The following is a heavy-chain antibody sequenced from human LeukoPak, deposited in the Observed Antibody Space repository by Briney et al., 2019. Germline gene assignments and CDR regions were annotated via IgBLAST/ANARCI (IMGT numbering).Heavy chain of an antibody. D-gene: IGHD3-9*01. CDR3: ASASILRYFDWLFTTHYYYYGMDV. CDR2: MNPNSGNT. V-gene: IGHV1-8*01. Sequence: ASVKVSCKASGYTFTSYDINWVRQATGQALEWMGWMNPNSGNTGYAQKFQGRVTMTRNTSISTAYMELSSLRSEDTAVYYCASASILRYFDWLFTTHYYYYGMDVWGQGTTVTVSS. J-gene: IGHJ6*02. CDR1: GYTFTSYD.